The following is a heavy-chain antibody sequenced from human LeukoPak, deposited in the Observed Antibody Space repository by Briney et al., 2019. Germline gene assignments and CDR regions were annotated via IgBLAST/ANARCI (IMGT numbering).Heavy chain of an antibody. V-gene: IGHV3-11*05. J-gene: IGHJ4*01. Sequence: PGGSLRLSCVASGFTFSDYYMSWIRQAPGKGLEWVSYIPSTSSYTTYADSVKGRFTISRDNAKNPLYLQMNSLRAEDTAVYYCARAANTAAGTPTLAIDYWGQGTLVTVSS. D-gene: IGHD6-13*01. CDR3: ARAANTAAGTPTLAIDY. CDR2: IPSTSSYT. CDR1: GFTFSDYY.